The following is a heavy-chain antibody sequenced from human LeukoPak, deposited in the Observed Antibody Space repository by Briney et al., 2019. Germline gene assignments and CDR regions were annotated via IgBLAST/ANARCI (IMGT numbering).Heavy chain of an antibody. V-gene: IGHV4-39*01. Sequence: PSETLSLTCTVSGGSISSSSYYWGWIRQPPGKGLEWIGSIYYSGRTHYNPSLKSRVTISVDTSKNQFSLKLSSVTAADTAVYYCARRVYRPENSSGHKSAFDIWGQGTMVTVSS. CDR1: GGSISSSSYY. J-gene: IGHJ3*02. CDR3: ARRVYRPENSSGHKSAFDI. CDR2: IYYSGRT. D-gene: IGHD3-22*01.